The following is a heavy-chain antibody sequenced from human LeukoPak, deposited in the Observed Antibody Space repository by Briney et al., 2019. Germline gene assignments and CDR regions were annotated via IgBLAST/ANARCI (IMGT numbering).Heavy chain of an antibody. CDR2: INHSGST. D-gene: IGHD3-22*01. V-gene: IGHV4-34*01. J-gene: IGHJ4*02. Sequence: SETLSLTCAVYGGSFSGYYWSWIRQPPGKGLEWIGEINHSGSTNYNPSLKSRVTISVDTSKNQFSLKLSSVTAADTAVYYCARSGTYQHSSSYWGQGTLVTVSS. CDR3: ARSGTYQHSSSY. CDR1: GGSFSGYY.